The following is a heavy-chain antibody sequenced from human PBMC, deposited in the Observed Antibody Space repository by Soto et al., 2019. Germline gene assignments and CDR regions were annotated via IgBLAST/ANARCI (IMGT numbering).Heavy chain of an antibody. CDR1: GASISSGGYY. D-gene: IGHD3-22*01. Sequence: SETLSLTCTVSGASISSGGYYWSWIRQHPGKGLEWIGYIYYSGTTYYNPSLKSRLTISLDTSRNQFSLELNSVSAADTAVYFCARADSRGYTFEFWGQGTPVTVSS. J-gene: IGHJ4*02. CDR2: IYYSGTT. CDR3: ARADSRGYTFEF. V-gene: IGHV4-31*03.